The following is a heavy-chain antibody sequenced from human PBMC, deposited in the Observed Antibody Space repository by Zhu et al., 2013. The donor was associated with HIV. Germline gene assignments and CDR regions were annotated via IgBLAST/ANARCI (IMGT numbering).Heavy chain of an antibody. CDR3: ARDWPAYCSGGSCYGHYYYYGMDV. V-gene: IGHV1-69*06. J-gene: IGHJ6*02. D-gene: IGHD2-15*01. CDR2: IIPIFGTA. CDR1: GGTFSSYA. Sequence: QVQLVQSGAEVKKPGSSVKVSCKASGGTFSSYAISWVRQAPGQGLEWMGGIIPIFGTANYAQKFQGRVTITADKSTSTAYMELSSLRSEDTAVYYCARDWPAYCSGGSCYGHYYYYGMDVWGQGTTVTVSS.